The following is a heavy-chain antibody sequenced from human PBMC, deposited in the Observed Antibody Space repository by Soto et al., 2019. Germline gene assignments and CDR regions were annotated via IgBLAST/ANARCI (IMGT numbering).Heavy chain of an antibody. D-gene: IGHD1-7*01. CDR2: ISAYNGNT. J-gene: IGHJ6*02. Sequence: QVQLVQSGAEVKKPGASVKVSCKASGYTFTSYGISWVRQAPGQGLEWMGWISAYNGNTNYAQKLQGRVTMTTDTSTSTAYMELRSLRSDDTAVYYCARDPPSGTTRYYYYCMDVWGQGTTVTVSS. CDR3: ARDPPSGTTRYYYYCMDV. CDR1: GYTFTSYG. V-gene: IGHV1-18*01.